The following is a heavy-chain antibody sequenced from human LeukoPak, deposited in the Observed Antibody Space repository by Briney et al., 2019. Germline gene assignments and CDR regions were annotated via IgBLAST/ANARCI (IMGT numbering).Heavy chain of an antibody. V-gene: IGHV3-23*01. CDR3: AKDWDTYSSGWDYYFDY. CDR1: GFTFSSYA. CDR2: ISGSGGST. D-gene: IGHD6-19*01. J-gene: IGHJ4*02. Sequence: GGSLRLSCAASGFTFSSYAMSWVRQAPGKGLEWVSAISGSGGSTYYADSVKGRFTISRDNSKNTLYLQMNSLRAEDTAVYYCAKDWDTYSSGWDYYFDYWGQGTLVTVSS.